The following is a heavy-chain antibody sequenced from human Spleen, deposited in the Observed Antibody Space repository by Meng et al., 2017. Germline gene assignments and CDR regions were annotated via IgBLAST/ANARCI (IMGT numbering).Heavy chain of an antibody. CDR1: GYPFTAYY. CDR3: VRDENISLGKLFGDY. D-gene: IGHD2-21*01. CDR2: IIPNSGDT. Sequence: QVQLVRSGAEVKEPGASVKVSCKPSGYPFTAYYITWVRQAPGQGLEWMGHIIPNSGDTLYAPKFQGRVSMTADTSIGTAYVELSGLRSDDTAIYYCVRDENISLGKLFGDYWGQGTLVTVFS. V-gene: IGHV1-2*06. J-gene: IGHJ4*02.